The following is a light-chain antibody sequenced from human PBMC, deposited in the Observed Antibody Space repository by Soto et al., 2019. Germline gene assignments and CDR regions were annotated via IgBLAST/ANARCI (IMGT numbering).Light chain of an antibody. J-gene: IGKJ2*01. CDR1: QSISSY. Sequence: DIQMTQSPSSLSASVGDRVTITCRASQSISSYLNWYQQKPGKAPKLLIYAASSLQSGVPSRFSGSGSGKDFTLTISSLQPEDFATYYCQQSYSTPPVFGQGTKLEIK. V-gene: IGKV1-39*01. CDR3: QQSYSTPPV. CDR2: AAS.